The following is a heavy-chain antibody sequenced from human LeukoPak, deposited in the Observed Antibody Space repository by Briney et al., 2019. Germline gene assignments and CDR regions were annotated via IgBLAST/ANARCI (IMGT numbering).Heavy chain of an antibody. CDR3: ARRAGAYSHPYDY. CDR2: ISSGSSTI. Sequence: QSGGSLRLSCAASRLTFSSYSMNWVRQAPGKGLEWISYISSGSSTIYYADSVKGRFTLSRDNSKNTLYLQMNSLRAEDTAVYYCARRAGAYSHPYDYWGQGTLVTVSS. CDR1: RLTFSSYS. J-gene: IGHJ4*02. V-gene: IGHV3-48*01. D-gene: IGHD4/OR15-4a*01.